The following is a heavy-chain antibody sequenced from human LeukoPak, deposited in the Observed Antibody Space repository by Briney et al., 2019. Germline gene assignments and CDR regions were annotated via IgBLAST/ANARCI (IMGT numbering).Heavy chain of an antibody. CDR1: GGSISSYY. D-gene: IGHD2-15*01. V-gene: IGHV4-59*01. J-gene: IGHJ3*02. CDR3: ARGVGYCSGGSCYPGFVFDI. Sequence: SETLSLTCTVSGGSISSYYWSWIRQPPGKGLEWIGYVYYSGSTNYDPSLKSRVTISVDTSKNQFSLKLSSVTAADTAAYYCARGVGYCSGGSCYPGFVFDIWGQGTMVTVSS. CDR2: VYYSGST.